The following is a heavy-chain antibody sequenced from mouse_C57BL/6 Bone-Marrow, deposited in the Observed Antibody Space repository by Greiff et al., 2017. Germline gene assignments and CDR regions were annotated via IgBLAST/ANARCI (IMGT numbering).Heavy chain of an antibody. CDR3: SYYYAMDY. J-gene: IGHJ4*01. V-gene: IGHV1-64*01. CDR1: GYTFTSYW. Sequence: VKLQQSGAELVKPGASVKLSCKASGYTFTSYWMHWVKQRPGQGLEWIGMIHPNSGSTNYNEKFKSKATLTVDKSSSTAYMQLSSLTSEDSAVYYCSYYYAMDYWGQGTSVTVSS. CDR2: IHPNSGST.